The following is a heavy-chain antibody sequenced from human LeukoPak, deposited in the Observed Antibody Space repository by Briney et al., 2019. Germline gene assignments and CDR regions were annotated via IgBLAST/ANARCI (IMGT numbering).Heavy chain of an antibody. CDR1: GGSISTDY. D-gene: IGHD4-17*01. J-gene: IGHJ3*02. V-gene: IGHV4-59*13. CDR2: ISYIGTT. CDR3: ARDQTTVTKGFDI. Sequence: SETLSLTCTVSGGSISTDYWTWIRQPPGKGLEWIGYISYIGTTNYNPSLKSRVSISVDTSKTYISLKLSSVTAADTAVYYCARDQTTVTKGFDIWGQGTKVTVSS.